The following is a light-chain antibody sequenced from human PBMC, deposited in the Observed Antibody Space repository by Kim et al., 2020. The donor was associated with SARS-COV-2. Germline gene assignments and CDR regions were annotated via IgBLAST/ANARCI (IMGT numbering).Light chain of an antibody. V-gene: IGKV3-20*01. Sequence: EIVLTQSPGTLSLSPGERATLSCRASQSVSSSYLAWYQQKPGQAPRFLLYDASNRATGIPDRFSGSGSGTDFTLTISTLEPEDFAVYCCQQYDSSPYTFGQRAKLEIK. J-gene: IGKJ2*01. CDR3: QQYDSSPYT. CDR2: DAS. CDR1: QSVSSSY.